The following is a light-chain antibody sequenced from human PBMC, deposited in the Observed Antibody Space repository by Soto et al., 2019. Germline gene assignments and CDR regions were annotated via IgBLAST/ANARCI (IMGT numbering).Light chain of an antibody. CDR3: QQYRDWPET. CDR1: HGVSNN. V-gene: IGKV3-15*01. CDR2: DAS. Sequence: EIVMTQSPGTLSVSPGERATLSCRASHGVSNNLAWYQQKVGQSPRLLIYDASTRATGVPGRFSGSGSGTQFTLTISSLLPEDFAVYYCQQYRDWPETFGQGTKVEIK. J-gene: IGKJ1*01.